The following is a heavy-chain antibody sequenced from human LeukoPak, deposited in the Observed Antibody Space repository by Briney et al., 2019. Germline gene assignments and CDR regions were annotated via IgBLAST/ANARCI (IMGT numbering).Heavy chain of an antibody. CDR1: GFAFSNYW. CDR3: ARAGQFGAFDI. J-gene: IGHJ3*02. V-gene: IGHV3-30-3*01. CDR2: ISYDGSNK. D-gene: IGHD3-16*01. Sequence: GGSLRLSCAASGFAFSNYWMHWVRQAPGKGLEWVAVISYDGSNKYYADSVKGRFTISRDNSKNTLYLQMNSLRAEDTAVYYCARAGQFGAFDIWGQGTMVTVSS.